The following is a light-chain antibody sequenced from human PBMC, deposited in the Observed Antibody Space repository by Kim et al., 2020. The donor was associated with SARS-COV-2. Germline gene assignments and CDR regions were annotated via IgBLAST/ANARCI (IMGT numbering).Light chain of an antibody. V-gene: IGKV1-33*01. J-gene: IGKJ4*01. CDR3: QQYHDFPLT. CDR2: EAS. Sequence: DIQMTQSPSSLSASVGDRVTITCHASHDIMKHLNWYQQKPGRAPNLLIYEASNLETGAPSRFSGSGSGTDFTFTINTLQPDDIATYYCQQYHDFPLTFGGGTKLEI. CDR1: HDIMKH.